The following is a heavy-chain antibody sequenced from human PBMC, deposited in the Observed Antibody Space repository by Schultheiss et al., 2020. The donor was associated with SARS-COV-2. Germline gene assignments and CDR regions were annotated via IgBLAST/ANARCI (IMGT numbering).Heavy chain of an antibody. CDR2: IYTSGST. CDR1: GGSFSGYY. CDR3: ARLRFLGGHTYAKTLQSYYYYMDV. V-gene: IGHV4-59*10. Sequence: SQTLSLTCAVYGGSFSGYYWSWIRQPPGKGLEWIGRIYTSGSTNYNPSLKSRVTMSVDTSKNQFSLKLSSVTAADTAVYYCARLRFLGGHTYAKTLQSYYYYMDVWGKGTTVTVSS. J-gene: IGHJ6*03. D-gene: IGHD3-3*01.